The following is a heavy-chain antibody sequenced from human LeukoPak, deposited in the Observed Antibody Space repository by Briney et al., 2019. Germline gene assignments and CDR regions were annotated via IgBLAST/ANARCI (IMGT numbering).Heavy chain of an antibody. Sequence: GGSLRLSCAASGFTFSSYAVSWVRQAPGKGLEWVSAISGSGGSTYYADSVKGRFTISRDNSKNTLYLQMNSLRAEDTAVYYCAKTRRAYDSSGYGAFDIWGQGTMVTVSS. CDR3: AKTRRAYDSSGYGAFDI. CDR2: ISGSGGST. V-gene: IGHV3-23*01. CDR1: GFTFSSYA. D-gene: IGHD3-22*01. J-gene: IGHJ3*02.